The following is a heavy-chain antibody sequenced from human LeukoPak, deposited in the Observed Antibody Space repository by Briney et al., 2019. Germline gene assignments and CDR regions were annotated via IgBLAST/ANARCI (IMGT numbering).Heavy chain of an antibody. CDR3: STQRTSYYYYYSMDV. J-gene: IGHJ6*03. Sequence: SETLSLTCAVYGGSFSGYYWSWIRQPPGKGLEWIGEINHSGSTNYNPSLKSRVTISVDTSKNQFSLKLSSVTAADTAVYYCSTQRTSYYYYYSMDVWGKGTTVTVSS. CDR1: GGSFSGYY. CDR2: INHSGST. V-gene: IGHV4-34*01. D-gene: IGHD1-1*01.